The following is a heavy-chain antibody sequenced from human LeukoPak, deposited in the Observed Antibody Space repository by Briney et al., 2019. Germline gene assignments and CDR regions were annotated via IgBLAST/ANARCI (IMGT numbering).Heavy chain of an antibody. Sequence: PGGSLRLSCAASGFTFSSYAMSWVRQTPGKGLDWVSAISGSGGNTYYADSVKGRFTISRDNSKNTLYLQMNSLRAEDTAVYYCAKDGTYYYDSSGYPFDCWGQGTLVTVSS. CDR2: ISGSGGNT. V-gene: IGHV3-23*01. CDR1: GFTFSSYA. J-gene: IGHJ4*02. D-gene: IGHD3-22*01. CDR3: AKDGTYYYDSSGYPFDC.